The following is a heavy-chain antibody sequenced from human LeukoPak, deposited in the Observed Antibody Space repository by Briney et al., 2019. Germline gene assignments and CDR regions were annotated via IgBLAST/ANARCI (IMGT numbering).Heavy chain of an antibody. Sequence: SETLSLTCTVSGGSISSGSYDWYWIRQPAGKGLEWIGSIYHSGSTYYNPSLKSRVTISVDTSKNQFSLKLSSVTAADTAVYYCARGEWELPQGDWFDPWGQGTLVTVSS. J-gene: IGHJ5*02. CDR1: GGSISSGSYD. CDR3: ARGEWELPQGDWFDP. CDR2: IYHSGST. V-gene: IGHV4-39*07. D-gene: IGHD1-26*01.